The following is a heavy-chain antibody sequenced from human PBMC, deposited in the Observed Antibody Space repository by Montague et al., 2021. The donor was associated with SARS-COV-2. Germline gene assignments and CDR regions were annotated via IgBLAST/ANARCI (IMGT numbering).Heavy chain of an antibody. V-gene: IGHV4-34*01. CDR1: GGSFSDNY. Sequence: SETLSLTCAVYGGSFSDNYWSWIRKPPGKGLEWIGEINHRGTSNYNPSPKSRVSISVDTSKNQFSLYLGPVTAAATAVYYCARGRQHFNMIVVVMTGGEYYFDYWGQGTLVTVSS. J-gene: IGHJ4*02. CDR3: ARGRQHFNMIVVVMTGGEYYFDY. CDR2: INHRGTS. D-gene: IGHD3-22*01.